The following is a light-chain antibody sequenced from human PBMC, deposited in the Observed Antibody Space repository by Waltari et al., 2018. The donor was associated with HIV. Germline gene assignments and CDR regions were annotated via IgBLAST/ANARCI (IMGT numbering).Light chain of an antibody. CDR2: GAS. J-gene: IGKJ4*01. V-gene: IGKV1-NL1*01. CDR3: QQYFAVPLT. Sequence: DIQMTQSPSSLSASIGATFTITCRASQDISSSVSWFQQKPGKVPKLLVHGASILQRCVPSRFRGSGSGTDYTLTISGLQAEDFATYFCQQYFAVPLTFGGGTRV. CDR1: QDISSS.